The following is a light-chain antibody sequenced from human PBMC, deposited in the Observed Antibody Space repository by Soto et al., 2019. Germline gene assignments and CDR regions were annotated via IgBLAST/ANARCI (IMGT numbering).Light chain of an antibody. CDR1: QSVSGN. V-gene: IGKV3-15*01. CDR3: QQSNNWPYT. J-gene: IGKJ2*01. Sequence: EIVMTQSPATLSVSPGEKVILSCGATQSVSGNLAWYQQKPGQAPRLLIYGASTRATTSPARFSGSGSGTEFTLTISSLQSEDFAVYYCQQSNNWPYTFGQGTRLDIK. CDR2: GAS.